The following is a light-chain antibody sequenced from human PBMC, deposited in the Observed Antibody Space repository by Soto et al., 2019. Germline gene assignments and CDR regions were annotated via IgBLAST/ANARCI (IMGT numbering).Light chain of an antibody. J-gene: IGKJ1*01. CDR2: GAS. CDR1: QSVTSNY. Sequence: VLAQSAATLSLSPGDRTTLSCGASQSVTSNYLAWYQQKPGQAPRLLIFGASIRVTGIPDRFIGSGSGTDFTLTISRLEPEDFAVYYCQHYVTSLTTFGQGTKVDI. V-gene: IGKV3-20*01. CDR3: QHYVTSLTT.